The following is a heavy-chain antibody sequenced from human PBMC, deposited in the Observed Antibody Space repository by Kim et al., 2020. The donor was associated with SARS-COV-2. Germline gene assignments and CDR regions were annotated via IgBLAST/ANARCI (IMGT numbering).Heavy chain of an antibody. J-gene: IGHJ4*02. CDR3: AKSHKFNPGYSTS. V-gene: IGHV3-23*01. CDR1: GFTFSSYA. Sequence: GGSLRLSCAASGFTFSSYAMSWVRQAPGKGLGWVSAISGSGGSTYYADSVKGRFTISRDNSKNTLYLQMNSLRAEDTAVYYCAKSHKFNPGYSTSWGQGTLVTVSS. D-gene: IGHD6-13*01. CDR2: ISGSGGST.